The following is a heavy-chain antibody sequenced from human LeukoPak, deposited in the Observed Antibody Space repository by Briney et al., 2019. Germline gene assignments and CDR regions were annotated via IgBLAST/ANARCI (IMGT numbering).Heavy chain of an antibody. J-gene: IGHJ6*02. D-gene: IGHD6-13*01. Sequence: GASVKVSCKASGFTFTSSAMQWGRQARGQRLEWIGLIVVGSGNTNYAQKFQERVTITRDMSTSTAYMELSRLRSEDTAVYYCGADPGGPLIAAAGTLGLDVWGQGTTVTVSS. CDR3: GADPGGPLIAAAGTLGLDV. CDR2: IVVGSGNT. CDR1: GFTFTSSA. V-gene: IGHV1-58*02.